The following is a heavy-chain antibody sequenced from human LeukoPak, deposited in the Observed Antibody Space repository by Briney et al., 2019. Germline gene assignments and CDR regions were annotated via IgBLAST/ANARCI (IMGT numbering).Heavy chain of an antibody. V-gene: IGHV3-30-3*01. Sequence: GGSLRLSCAASGFTLSSYAMHWVRQAPGKGLEWVAVISYDGSNKYYADSVKGRFTISRDNSKNTLYLQMNSLRAEDTAVYYCARAVVVVAAGGYWGQGTLVTVSS. D-gene: IGHD2-15*01. CDR2: ISYDGSNK. J-gene: IGHJ4*02. CDR3: ARAVVVVAAGGY. CDR1: GFTLSSYA.